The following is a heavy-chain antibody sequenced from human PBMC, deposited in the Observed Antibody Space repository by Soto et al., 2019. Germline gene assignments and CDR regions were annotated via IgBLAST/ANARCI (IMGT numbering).Heavy chain of an antibody. V-gene: IGHV1-46*01. Sequence: GASVKVSCKASGYTFTSYFICWVRQAPGQGLEWMGIVRPSGGNTAYAQRFQGRLTMTRDTSTSTVYMELSSLRSDDTAVYYCARDGSGWDFDYWGQGTLVTVSS. CDR1: GYTFTSYF. J-gene: IGHJ4*02. CDR3: ARDGSGWDFDY. D-gene: IGHD6-19*01. CDR2: VRPSGGNT.